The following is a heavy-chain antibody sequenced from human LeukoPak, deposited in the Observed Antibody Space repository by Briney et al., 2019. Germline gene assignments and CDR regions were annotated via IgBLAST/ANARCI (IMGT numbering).Heavy chain of an antibody. CDR3: ARDYYDSSGYSSTYYYYMDV. CDR2: ISSSGSTT. J-gene: IGHJ6*03. Sequence: GGSLRLSCAASGFAFSDYYMSWIRQAPGKGLEWLSYISSSGSTTYYADSVKGRFTISRDNAKNSLYLQMDSLRADDTAVYYCARDYYDSSGYSSTYYYYMDVWGKGTTVTVSS. D-gene: IGHD3-22*01. CDR1: GFAFSDYY. V-gene: IGHV3-11*01.